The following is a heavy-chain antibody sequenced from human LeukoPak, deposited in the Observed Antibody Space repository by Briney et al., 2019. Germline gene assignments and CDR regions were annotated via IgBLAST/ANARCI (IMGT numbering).Heavy chain of an antibody. D-gene: IGHD3-22*01. CDR3: ARDLGCYDSSGRDY. Sequence: ASVRVSCKASGYTFTGYYMHWVRQAPGQGLEWMGWINPNSGGTNYAQKFQGRVTMTRDTSISTAYMELSRLRSDDTAVYYCARDLGCYDSSGRDYWGRGTLVTVSS. CDR2: INPNSGGT. V-gene: IGHV1-2*02. J-gene: IGHJ4*02. CDR1: GYTFTGYY.